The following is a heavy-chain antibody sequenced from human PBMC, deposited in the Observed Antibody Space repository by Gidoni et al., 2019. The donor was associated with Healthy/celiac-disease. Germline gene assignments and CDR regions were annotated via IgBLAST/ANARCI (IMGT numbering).Heavy chain of an antibody. J-gene: IGHJ6*02. D-gene: IGHD3-10*01. Sequence: QVQLQESGPGLVKPSETLSLPCTVSGGSISSYYWSWIRQPAGKGLEWIGRIYTSGSTNYNPSLKSRVTMSVDTSKNQFSLKLSSVTAADTAVYYCASTSMVRGENYYYYGMDVWGQGTTVTVSS. CDR3: ASTSMVRGENYYYYGMDV. CDR1: GGSISSYY. CDR2: IYTSGST. V-gene: IGHV4-4*07.